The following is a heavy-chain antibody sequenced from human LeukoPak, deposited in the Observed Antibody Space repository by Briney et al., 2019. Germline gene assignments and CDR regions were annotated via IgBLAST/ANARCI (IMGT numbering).Heavy chain of an antibody. J-gene: IGHJ6*04. CDR1: GGTFSSYA. CDR2: IIPIFGTA. V-gene: IGHV1-69*06. CDR3: ARAGTTGTTYYGMDV. Sequence: PVKVSCKASGGTFSSYAISWVRQAPGQGLEWMGGIIPIFGTANYAQKFQGRVTITADKSTSTAHMELSSLRSEDTAVYYCARAGTTGTTYYGMDVWGKGTTVTVSS. D-gene: IGHD1-1*01.